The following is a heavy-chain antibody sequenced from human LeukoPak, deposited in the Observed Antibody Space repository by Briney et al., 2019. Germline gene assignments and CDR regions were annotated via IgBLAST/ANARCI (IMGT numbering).Heavy chain of an antibody. CDR2: INPNSGGA. J-gene: IGHJ5*02. Sequence: ASVTVSCKASGYTFTGYFMNWVRQAPGQGLEWMGWINPNSGGANYAQKFQGRVTMTRDTSISTAYMELSSLTSDDTAVYYCARGSSERDWFDLWGQGTLVTVSS. CDR1: GYTFTGYF. D-gene: IGHD1-1*01. V-gene: IGHV1-2*02. CDR3: ARGSSERDWFDL.